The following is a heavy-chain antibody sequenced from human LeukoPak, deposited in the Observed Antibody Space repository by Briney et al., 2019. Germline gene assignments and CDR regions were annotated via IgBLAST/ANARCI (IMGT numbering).Heavy chain of an antibody. CDR3: ARRGDCSAGRCYSDAFDI. Sequence: GESLKISCKGSGYSFTSHWIGWVRQMPGKGLGWMGIFNPRDSDTRYSPSCQGQVTMSADKSISTAYLQWSSRKASDTAIYYCARRGDCSAGRCYSDAFDIWGQGTMVTVSS. CDR1: GYSFTSHW. V-gene: IGHV5-51*01. CDR2: FNPRDSDT. J-gene: IGHJ3*02. D-gene: IGHD2-15*01.